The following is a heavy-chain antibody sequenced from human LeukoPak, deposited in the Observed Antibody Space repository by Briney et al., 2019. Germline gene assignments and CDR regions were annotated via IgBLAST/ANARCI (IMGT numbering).Heavy chain of an antibody. Sequence: SETLSLTSTVSGGSISSSNSFWGWIRQPPGQGLEWIASVDYSGGIYHNPSLNSRVTISVDTSKSQFSLRLNAVTAADTAVYYCARRGGSGSRGDYYFDYWGQGTLVAVSS. D-gene: IGHD3-10*01. CDR1: GGSISSSNSF. V-gene: IGHV4-39*01. CDR2: VDYSGGI. CDR3: ARRGGSGSRGDYYFDY. J-gene: IGHJ4*02.